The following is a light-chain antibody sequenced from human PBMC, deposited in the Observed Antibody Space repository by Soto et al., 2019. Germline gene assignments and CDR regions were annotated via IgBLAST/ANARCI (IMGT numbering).Light chain of an antibody. V-gene: IGKV1-39*01. CDR1: QSISTY. Sequence: DIQMTQSPSSLSASVGDRVTITCRASQSISTYLNWYQQKPGKAHKLLLYAASSLQSRVPSRFTGSGSGTDFTLTISSLQPEDFATYYCQQSYSAPPWTFGQGTKVEIK. J-gene: IGKJ1*01. CDR3: QQSYSAPPWT. CDR2: AAS.